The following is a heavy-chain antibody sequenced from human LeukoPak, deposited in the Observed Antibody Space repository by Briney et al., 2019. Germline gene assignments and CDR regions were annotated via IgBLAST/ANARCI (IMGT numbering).Heavy chain of an antibody. CDR2: ISSSSSTI. V-gene: IGHV3-48*04. J-gene: IGHJ5*02. CDR3: ARETYYYDSSGYP. D-gene: IGHD3-22*01. Sequence: GSLRLSCAASGFTFSSYSMNWVRQAPGKGLEWVSYISSSSSTIYYADSVKGRFTISRDNAKNSLYLQMNSLRAEDTAVYYCARETYYYDSSGYPWGQGTLVTVSS. CDR1: GFTFSSYS.